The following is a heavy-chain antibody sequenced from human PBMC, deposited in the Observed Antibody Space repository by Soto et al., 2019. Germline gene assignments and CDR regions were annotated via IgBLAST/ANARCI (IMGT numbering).Heavy chain of an antibody. CDR1: GYTFTHYA. V-gene: IGHV1-3*01. CDR3: ARGLAADGA. CDR2: INAGSGNT. J-gene: IGHJ5*02. Sequence: QVQLVQSGAEVKKPGASVKVSCTASGYTFTHYAIHWVRHALGQRLEWMGFINAGSGNTKYSQTFQGRLTFTKDTSASTAYMDLSSLRSEDTAIYYCARGLAADGAWGQGTLVTVSS. D-gene: IGHD6-13*01.